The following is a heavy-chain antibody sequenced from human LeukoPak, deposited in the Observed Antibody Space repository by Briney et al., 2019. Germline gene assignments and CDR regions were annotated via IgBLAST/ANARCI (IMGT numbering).Heavy chain of an antibody. D-gene: IGHD6-19*01. J-gene: IGHJ3*02. Sequence: SGGSLRLSCAASGFTFSSYEMNWVRQAPGKGLEWVSSISSSSTYIYYADSVKGRFTISRDNAKNSLYLQMNSLRAEDTAVYYCARGIGYSSGWGAFDIWGQGTMVTVSS. V-gene: IGHV3-21*01. CDR2: ISSSSTYI. CDR1: GFTFSSYE. CDR3: ARGIGYSSGWGAFDI.